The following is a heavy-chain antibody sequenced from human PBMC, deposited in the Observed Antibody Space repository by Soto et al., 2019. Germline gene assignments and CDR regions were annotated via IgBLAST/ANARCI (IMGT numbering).Heavy chain of an antibody. D-gene: IGHD6-13*01. CDR1: GGTFSSYA. Sequence: QVQLVQSGAGVKKPGSSVKVSCKASGGTFSSYAISWVRQAPGQGLEWMGGIIPIFGTANYAQKFQGRVTNTAEESTSTAYMELSSLRSEDTAVYYCARPYIAAAGRYNWFDPWGQGTLVTVSS. J-gene: IGHJ5*02. V-gene: IGHV1-69*12. CDR3: ARPYIAAAGRYNWFDP. CDR2: IIPIFGTA.